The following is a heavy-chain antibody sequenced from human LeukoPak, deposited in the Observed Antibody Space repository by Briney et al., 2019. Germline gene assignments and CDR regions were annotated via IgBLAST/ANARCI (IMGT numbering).Heavy chain of an antibody. CDR2: INPSSGGT. D-gene: IGHD4-17*01. CDR3: ATLAVPSFDY. V-gene: IGHV1-2*02. Sequence: ASVKLSCKASGYTFTGYYMHWVRQAPGQGLEWMGWINPSSGGTNYAQKFQGRVTMTRDTSISTAYMELSRLRSDDTAGYYCATLAVPSFDYWGQGTLVTVSS. J-gene: IGHJ4*02. CDR1: GYTFTGYY.